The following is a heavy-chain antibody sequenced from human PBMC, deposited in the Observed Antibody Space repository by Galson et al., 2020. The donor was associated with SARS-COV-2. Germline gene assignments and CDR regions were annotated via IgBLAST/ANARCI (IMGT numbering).Heavy chain of an antibody. CDR2: ISGSGGST. Sequence: GGSLRLSCAASGFTFSSYAMSWVRQAPGKGLEWVSAISGSGGSTYYADSVKGRFTISRDNSKNTLYLQMNSLRAEDTAVYYCANALPSIVVPAARGPPDYMDVWGKGTTVTVSS. J-gene: IGHJ6*03. V-gene: IGHV3-23*01. D-gene: IGHD2-2*01. CDR1: GFTFSSYA. CDR3: ANALPSIVVPAARGPPDYMDV.